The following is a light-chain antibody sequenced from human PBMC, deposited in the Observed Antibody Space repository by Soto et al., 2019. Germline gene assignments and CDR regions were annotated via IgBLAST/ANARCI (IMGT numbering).Light chain of an antibody. CDR2: AAS. V-gene: IGKV1-9*01. J-gene: IGKJ5*01. Sequence: DIQMTQSPSALSASVGDRVTITCRASQSISSYLNWYQQKPGKAPKLLIYAASSLQSGVPSRFSGSGSGAVFTLTISSLQPEDFATYYCQQLHSYPITFGQGTQREIK. CDR1: QSISSY. CDR3: QQLHSYPIT.